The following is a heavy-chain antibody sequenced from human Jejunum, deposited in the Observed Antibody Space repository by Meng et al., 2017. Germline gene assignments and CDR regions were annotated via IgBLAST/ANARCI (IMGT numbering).Heavy chain of an antibody. CDR3: ARESLSVTTARGVRIYYYYGMDV. J-gene: IGHJ6*02. D-gene: IGHD3-10*01. CDR2: ISDSGNTM. Sequence: GESLKISCPASGFTFSDFQMHWVRQAPGKGLEWVAYISDSGNTMYYSDSVKGRFTISRDNVKNLLYLQLNNLGAEDTAVYYCARESLSVTTARGVRIYYYYGMDVWGQGTTVTVSS. V-gene: IGHV3-48*03. CDR1: GFTFSDFQ.